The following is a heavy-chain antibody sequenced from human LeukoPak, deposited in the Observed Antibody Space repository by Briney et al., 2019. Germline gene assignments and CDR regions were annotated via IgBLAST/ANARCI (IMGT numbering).Heavy chain of an antibody. Sequence: SSETLSLTCAVYGGPFSGYYWSWIRQPPGKGLEWIGEINHSGSTNYNPSLKSRVTISVDTSKTQFSLKLSSVTAADTAVYYCARVPQYQLPYRGIDPWGQGTLVTVSS. J-gene: IGHJ5*02. CDR2: INHSGST. D-gene: IGHD2-2*01. CDR1: GGPFSGYY. CDR3: ARVPQYQLPYRGIDP. V-gene: IGHV4-34*01.